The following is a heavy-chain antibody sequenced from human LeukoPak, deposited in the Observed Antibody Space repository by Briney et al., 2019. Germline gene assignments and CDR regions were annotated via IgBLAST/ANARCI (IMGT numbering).Heavy chain of an antibody. Sequence: ASVKVSCKVSGYTLTELSMHWVRQAPGKGLEWMGGFGPEDGETIYAQKFQGRVTMTEDTSTDTAYMELSSLRSEDTAVYYCATSDSGYYPLLDYWGQGTLVTVSS. CDR1: GYTLTELS. CDR2: FGPEDGET. V-gene: IGHV1-24*01. D-gene: IGHD3-22*01. CDR3: ATSDSGYYPLLDY. J-gene: IGHJ4*02.